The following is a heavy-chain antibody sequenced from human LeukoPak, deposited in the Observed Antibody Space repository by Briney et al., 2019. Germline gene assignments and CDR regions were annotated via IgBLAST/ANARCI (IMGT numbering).Heavy chain of an antibody. CDR2: INPNSGGT. V-gene: IGHV1-2*02. CDR3: ARGDMTTEIDY. J-gene: IGHJ4*02. D-gene: IGHD4-11*01. Sequence: GASVKVSCTSSGYSFIGYYMHWVRQAPGQGLEWMGWINPNSGGTNYAQKFQGRVTMTRDTSISTAYMELSRLRSDDTAVYYCARGDMTTEIDYWDQGTLVTVSS. CDR1: GYSFIGYY.